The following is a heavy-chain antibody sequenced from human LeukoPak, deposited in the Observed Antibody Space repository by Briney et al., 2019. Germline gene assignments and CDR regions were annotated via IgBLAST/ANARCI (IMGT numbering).Heavy chain of an antibody. CDR1: GFTFSSYD. V-gene: IGHV3-13*01. Sequence: GGSLRLSCAASGFTFSSYDMHWVRQATGKGLEWVSAIGTAGDTYYPGSVKGRFTISRENAMNSLYLQMNSLRAGDTAVYYCARSYSSGWYPYYYYGMDVWGQGTTVTVSS. CDR2: IGTAGDT. D-gene: IGHD6-19*01. CDR3: ARSYSSGWYPYYYYGMDV. J-gene: IGHJ6*02.